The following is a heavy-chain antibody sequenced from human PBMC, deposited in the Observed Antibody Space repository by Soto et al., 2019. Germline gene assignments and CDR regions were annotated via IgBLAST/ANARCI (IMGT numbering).Heavy chain of an antibody. CDR1: GGSISSYY. CDR3: ARGTRAYYDFWSGPPVDYFDY. D-gene: IGHD3-3*01. V-gene: IGHV4-59*01. J-gene: IGHJ4*02. Sequence: SETLSLTCTVSGGSISSYYWSWIRQPPGKGLEWIGYIYYSGSTNYNPSLKSRVTISVDTSKNQFSLKLSSVTAADTAVYYCARGTRAYYDFWSGPPVDYFDYWGQGTLVTSPQ. CDR2: IYYSGST.